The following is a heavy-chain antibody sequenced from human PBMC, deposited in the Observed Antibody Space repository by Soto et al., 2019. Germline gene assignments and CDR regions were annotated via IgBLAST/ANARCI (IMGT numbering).Heavy chain of an antibody. V-gene: IGHV3-9*01. CDR1: GFTFDDYA. D-gene: IGHD6-6*01. Sequence: EVQLVESGGGLEQPGRSLRLSCAASGFTFDDYAMHWVRQAPGKGLEWVSGISWNRGSIGYADSVKGRFTISRDNAKXSLYLQMNSLRAEDTALYYCAKDQSPFEYSSSSCDYWGQGTLVTVSS. J-gene: IGHJ4*02. CDR2: ISWNRGSI. CDR3: AKDQSPFEYSSSSCDY.